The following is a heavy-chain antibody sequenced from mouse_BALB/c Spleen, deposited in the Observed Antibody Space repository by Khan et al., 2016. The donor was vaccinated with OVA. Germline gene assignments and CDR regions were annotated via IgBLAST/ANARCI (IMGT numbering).Heavy chain of an antibody. V-gene: IGHV2-6-5*01. Sequence: QVQLKESGPGLVAPSQSLSITCTVSGFSLTDSGVSWIRQPPGQGLEWLGILWGGGTTYYNSALTSRLSITKDNSKRQVCLKMNSLQTDDTAMYYCAKPFYAHYYAVDYWGQGTSVTVSA. CDR2: LWGGGTT. CDR1: GFSLTDSG. J-gene: IGHJ4*01. CDR3: AKPFYAHYYAVDY. D-gene: IGHD1-1*01.